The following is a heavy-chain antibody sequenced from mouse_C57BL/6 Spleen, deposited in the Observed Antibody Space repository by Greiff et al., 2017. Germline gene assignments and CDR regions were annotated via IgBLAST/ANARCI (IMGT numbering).Heavy chain of an antibody. CDR1: GYTFTDYE. CDR3: TRLDY. CDR2: IDPETGGT. Sequence: VKLVESWAELVRPGASVTLSCKASGYTFTDYEMHWVKQTPVPGLEWIGAIDPETGGTAYNQKFKGKAILTADKSSSTAYMELRSLTSEDSAVYYCTRLDYWGQGTTLTVSS. V-gene: IGHV1-15*01. J-gene: IGHJ2*01.